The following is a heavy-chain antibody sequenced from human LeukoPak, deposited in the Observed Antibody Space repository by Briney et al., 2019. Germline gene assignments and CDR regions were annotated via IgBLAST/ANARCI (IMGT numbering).Heavy chain of an antibody. Sequence: GGSLRLSCAASRFTFSSYALSWVRQAPGKGLEWVSAISGSGGSTYYADSVKGRFTISRDNSKNTLYLQMNSLRAEDTAVYYCAYRKLYSSSWMGAFDIWGQGTMVTVSS. CDR2: ISGSGGST. J-gene: IGHJ3*02. V-gene: IGHV3-23*01. CDR3: AYRKLYSSSWMGAFDI. D-gene: IGHD6-13*01. CDR1: RFTFSSYA.